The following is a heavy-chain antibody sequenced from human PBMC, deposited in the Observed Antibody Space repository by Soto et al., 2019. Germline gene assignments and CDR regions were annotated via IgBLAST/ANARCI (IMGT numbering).Heavy chain of an antibody. CDR3: SRDRHSLNWFDI. V-gene: IGHV1-3*05. CDR1: GYTFTSYA. D-gene: IGHD1-26*01. J-gene: IGHJ5*02. Sequence: QVQLVQSGAEEKKPGASVKVSCKASGYTFTSYAMHWVRQAPGQRLEWMGWINAGNGNTKYSQKLQGRVTITSDTSVSTVYMEVSSLKSEDTAFYYSSRDRHSLNWFDIWGQGTLVTVSS. CDR2: INAGNGNT.